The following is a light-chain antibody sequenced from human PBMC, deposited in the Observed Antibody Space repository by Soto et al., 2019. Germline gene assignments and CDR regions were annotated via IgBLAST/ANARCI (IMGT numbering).Light chain of an antibody. CDR1: SSNIGAGYD. CDR3: QSYDSSLRVF. J-gene: IGLJ1*01. V-gene: IGLV1-40*01. CDR2: GNS. Sequence: QSVLTQPPSVSGAPGQRVTISCTGSSSNIGAGYDVHWYQQLPGTAPKPLTYGNSNRPSGVPDRFSGSKSGTSASLAITGLQAEDDSDYYCQSYDSSLRVFFGTGTKFTAL.